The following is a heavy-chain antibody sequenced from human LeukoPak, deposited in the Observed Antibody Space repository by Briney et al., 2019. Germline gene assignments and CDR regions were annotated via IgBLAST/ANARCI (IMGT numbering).Heavy chain of an antibody. CDR3: ARLGEYSNWFDP. CDR1: GYTFISYD. J-gene: IGHJ5*02. CDR2: MNPNSGNT. V-gene: IGHV1-8*01. Sequence: ASVTVSCKASGYTFISYDINWVRQATGQGLEWMGWMNPNSGNTGYAQKFQGRVTMTRSTSINTAYMELSSLTSDDTAVYYCARLGEYSNWFDPWGQGTLVIVSS. D-gene: IGHD3-16*01.